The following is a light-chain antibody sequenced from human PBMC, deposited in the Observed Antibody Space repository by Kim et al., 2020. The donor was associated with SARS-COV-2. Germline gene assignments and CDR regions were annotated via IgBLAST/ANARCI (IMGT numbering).Light chain of an antibody. CDR1: QSISTY. J-gene: IGKJ1*01. V-gene: IGKV1-39*01. CDR2: AAS. Sequence: DIQMTQSPSSLSAYVGDRVTITCRASQSISTYLNWFQQKPGKPPKLLIYAASNLQRGVPSRFSGSGSGTDFTLTISSLQAEDFASHFCQQSYGISWTFGQGTKVDIK. CDR3: QQSYGISWT.